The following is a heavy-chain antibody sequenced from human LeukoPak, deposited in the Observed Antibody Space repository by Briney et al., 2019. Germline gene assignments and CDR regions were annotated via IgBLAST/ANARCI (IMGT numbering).Heavy chain of an antibody. CDR2: IKQDGSEK. D-gene: IGHD3-10*01. CDR1: GFIFSSHG. J-gene: IGHJ4*02. V-gene: IGHV3-7*01. Sequence: PGESLRLSCAASGFIFSSHGMNWVRQAPGKGLEWVANIKQDGSEKYYVDSVKGRFTISRDNAKNSLYLQMNSLRAEDTAVYYCARVLYPYGSGDLGYWGQGALVTVSS. CDR3: ARVLYPYGSGDLGY.